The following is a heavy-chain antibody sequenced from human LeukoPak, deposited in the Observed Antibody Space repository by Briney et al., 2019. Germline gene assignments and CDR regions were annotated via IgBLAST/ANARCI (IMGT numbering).Heavy chain of an antibody. CDR3: AAMRYGRDYYYGMDV. J-gene: IGHJ6*02. D-gene: IGHD1-14*01. Sequence: PSETLSLTCTVSGGSISSYYWSWIRQPPGKGLEWIGYIYYSGSTNYNPSLKSRVTISVDTSKNQFSLKLTSVTAADTAVYYCAAMRYGRDYYYGMDVWGQGTTVTVSS. CDR1: GGSISSYY. CDR2: IYYSGST. V-gene: IGHV4-59*01.